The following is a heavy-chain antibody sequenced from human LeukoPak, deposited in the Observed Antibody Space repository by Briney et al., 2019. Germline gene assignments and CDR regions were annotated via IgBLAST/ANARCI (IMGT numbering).Heavy chain of an antibody. CDR1: GFTFSSYS. V-gene: IGHV3-48*04. D-gene: IGHD2-15*01. J-gene: IGHJ4*02. Sequence: GGSLRLSCAASGFTFSSYSMNWVRQAPGKGLEWVSYIGSSGSTIYYADSVKGRFTISRDNAKNSLYLQMNSLRAEDTAVYYCARDSTVFCSGGSCSFFDYWGQGTLVTVSS. CDR2: IGSSGSTI. CDR3: ARDSTVFCSGGSCSFFDY.